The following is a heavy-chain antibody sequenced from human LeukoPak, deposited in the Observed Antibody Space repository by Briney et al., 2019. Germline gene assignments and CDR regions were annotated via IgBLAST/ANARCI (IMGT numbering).Heavy chain of an antibody. D-gene: IGHD1-14*01. CDR2: IYYSGST. Sequence: SQTLSLTCTVSGGSISSGGYYWSWIRQHPGKGLEWIGYIYYSGSTYYNPSLKSRVTISVDTSKNQFSLKLSSVTAADTAVYYCARDAQNGKQGLDYWGQGTLVTVSS. CDR1: GGSISSGGYY. CDR3: ARDAQNGKQGLDY. V-gene: IGHV4-31*03. J-gene: IGHJ4*02.